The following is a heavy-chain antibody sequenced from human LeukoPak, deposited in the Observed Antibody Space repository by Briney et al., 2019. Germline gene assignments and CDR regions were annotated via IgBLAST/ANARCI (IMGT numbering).Heavy chain of an antibody. CDR3: ARSGDKGYCSTTSCYGFDY. V-gene: IGHV4-38-2*02. D-gene: IGHD2-2*01. CDR2: IYIGGTT. CDR1: GYSISSGYH. Sequence: PSETLSLTCTVSGYSISSGYHWGWIRPPPGKGLEWIGSIYIGGTTFHNPSLKSRVTISLDTSKNQFSLGLSSVTAADTAVYHCARSGDKGYCSTTSCYGFDYWGQGILVTVSS. J-gene: IGHJ4*02.